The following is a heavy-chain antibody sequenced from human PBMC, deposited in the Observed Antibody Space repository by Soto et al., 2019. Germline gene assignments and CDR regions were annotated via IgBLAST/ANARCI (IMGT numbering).Heavy chain of an antibody. Sequence: EVQLVESGGGLVQPGGSLRLSCAASGFTFNDHYMDWVRQAPGQGLEWLGRIRNKPNTYTTEYAASVEGRFTISRDDSRNSVFLQINSLKPEDTVVYFCARSYNWNSLDYWGQGTLVTVSS. CDR1: GFTFNDHY. J-gene: IGHJ4*02. D-gene: IGHD1-7*01. CDR3: ARSYNWNSLDY. V-gene: IGHV3-72*01. CDR2: IRNKPNTYTT.